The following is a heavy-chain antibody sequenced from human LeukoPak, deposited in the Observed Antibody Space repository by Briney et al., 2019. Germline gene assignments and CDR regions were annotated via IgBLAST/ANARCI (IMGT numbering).Heavy chain of an antibody. J-gene: IGHJ6*02. Sequence: SETLSLTCTVSGGSISSYYWSWIRQPPGKGLEWIGYIYYSGSTNYNPSLKRRGTISVDTSKNQFSLKLSSVTAADTAVYYCARHTAGGANYYYGMDVWGQGTTVTVSS. CDR3: ARHTAGGANYYYGMDV. CDR1: GGSISSYY. CDR2: IYYSGST. D-gene: IGHD3-10*01. V-gene: IGHV4-59*08.